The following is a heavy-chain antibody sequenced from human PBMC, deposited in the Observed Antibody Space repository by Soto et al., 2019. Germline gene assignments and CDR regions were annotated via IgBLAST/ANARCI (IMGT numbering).Heavy chain of an antibody. CDR1: GFTFSDYY. D-gene: IGHD6-19*01. CDR3: ARDPSIAVAGIDAFDI. J-gene: IGHJ3*02. CDR2: ISSSGSTI. Sequence: GGSLRLSCAASGFTFSDYYMSWIRQAPGKGLEWVSYISSSGSTIYYADSVKGRFTISRDNAKNSLYLQMNSLRAEDTAVYYCARDPSIAVAGIDAFDIWGQGTMVTVSS. V-gene: IGHV3-11*01.